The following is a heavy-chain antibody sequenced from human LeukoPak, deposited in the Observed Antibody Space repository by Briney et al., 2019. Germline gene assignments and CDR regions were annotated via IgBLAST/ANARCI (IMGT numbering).Heavy chain of an antibody. CDR2: IIPTFGTA. V-gene: IGHV1-69*06. D-gene: IGHD5-18*01. CDR1: VGTFSIYA. CDR3: AREVFAGYSYVADAFDI. J-gene: IGHJ3*02. Sequence: GASVSVSCEASVGTFSIYAISGVPQAPGQGLEWMGGIIPTFGTANYAQKFQGRVTSTADKSTSTAYMELSSLRSEDTAVYYWAREVFAGYSYVADAFDIWGQGTMVTVSS.